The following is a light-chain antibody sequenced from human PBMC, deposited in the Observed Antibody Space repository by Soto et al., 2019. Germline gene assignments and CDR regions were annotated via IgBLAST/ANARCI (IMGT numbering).Light chain of an antibody. J-gene: IGKJ5*01. Sequence: DIQVTQSPSTLSASVGDRVVITCRASQNINKWLAWYQQKPGKAPKFLIYDASTLETGVPSRFSGSGSGTEFTLTISSLQPDDFAAYYCQQSYSAPITFGQGTRLEIK. CDR3: QQSYSAPIT. CDR2: DAS. CDR1: QNINKW. V-gene: IGKV1-5*01.